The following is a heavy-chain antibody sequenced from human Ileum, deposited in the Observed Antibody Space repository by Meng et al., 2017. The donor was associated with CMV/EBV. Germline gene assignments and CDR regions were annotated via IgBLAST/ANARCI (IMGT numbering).Heavy chain of an antibody. CDR2: ISGSGDST. CDR1: FTFSTYA. J-gene: IGHJ4*02. CDR3: TRDSGGYCSGGSCYSTD. D-gene: IGHD2-15*01. Sequence: FTFSTYAMSGVRQAPGKGLEWVSVISGSGDSTYYTDYVKGRFTVSRDNSKNTLYLQMNSLRAEDTAIYYCTRDSGGYCSGGSCYSTDWGQGTLVTVSS. V-gene: IGHV3-23*01.